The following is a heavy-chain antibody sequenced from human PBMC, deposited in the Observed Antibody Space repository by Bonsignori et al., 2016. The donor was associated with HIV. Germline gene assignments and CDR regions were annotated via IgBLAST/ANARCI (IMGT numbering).Heavy chain of an antibody. D-gene: IGHD6-6*01. CDR1: GDSISGSSHY. CDR3: ARDLVY. CDR2: ISFSGST. V-gene: IGHV4-39*07. J-gene: IGHJ4*02. Sequence: QLQLQESGPGLVRPSETLSLTCAVSGDSISGSSHYWGWVRQPPGKGLEWIATISFSGSTFYSPSLKSRVTISIDTSKNQFSLTLSSVTAADTAVYYCARDLVYWGQGTLVTVSS.